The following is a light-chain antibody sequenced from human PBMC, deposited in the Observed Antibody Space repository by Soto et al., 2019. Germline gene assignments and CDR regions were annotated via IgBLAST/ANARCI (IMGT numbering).Light chain of an antibody. J-gene: IGKJ2*01. CDR3: QQYERFYT. V-gene: IGKV1-12*01. CDR1: QSISNW. CDR2: AAS. Sequence: DIPMTQSPSSVSASVGDRITITCRASQSISNWLAWYQQKPGRAPKLLIYAASTLQTGVPSRFSGSGSGTDFTLTISSLQPEDVATYFCQQYERFYTFGQGTKLEI.